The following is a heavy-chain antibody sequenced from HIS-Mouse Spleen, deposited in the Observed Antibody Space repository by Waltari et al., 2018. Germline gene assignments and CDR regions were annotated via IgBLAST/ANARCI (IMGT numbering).Heavy chain of an antibody. J-gene: IGHJ3*02. CDR2: SIPILVIA. Sequence: QVQLVQSGAEVKKPGSSVKVSCKASGGTFSSYAISWVRQAPGQGLEGMGRSIPILVIANHAQQFQGRVTITADKSTSTAYMELSSLRSEDTAVYYCARAYDRFNDAFDIWGQGTMVTVSS. D-gene: IGHD3-22*01. V-gene: IGHV1-69*04. CDR1: GGTFSSYA. CDR3: ARAYDRFNDAFDI.